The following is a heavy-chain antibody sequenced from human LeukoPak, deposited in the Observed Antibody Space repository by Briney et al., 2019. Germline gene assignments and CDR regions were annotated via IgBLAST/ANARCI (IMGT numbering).Heavy chain of an antibody. Sequence: ASVKVSWKASGYTFTSYGISWMRQAPGQGLEWMGWISAYNGNTNYAQKLQGRVTMTTDTSTSTAYMELRSLRSDDTAVYYCARDVITIFGVVPSPFDYWGQGTLVTVSS. V-gene: IGHV1-18*01. CDR1: GYTFTSYG. J-gene: IGHJ4*02. CDR2: ISAYNGNT. D-gene: IGHD3-3*01. CDR3: ARDVITIFGVVPSPFDY.